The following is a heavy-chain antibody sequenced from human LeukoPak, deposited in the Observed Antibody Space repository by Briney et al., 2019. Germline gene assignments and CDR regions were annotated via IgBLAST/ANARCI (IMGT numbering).Heavy chain of an antibody. CDR1: GFTFSSYG. V-gene: IGHV3-30*18. CDR2: ISYDGSNK. CDR3: AKGSDSFWSGYLPTRS. Sequence: GGSLRLSWAASGFTFSSYGMRWVRQAPGKGLEWVAVISYDGSNKYYADSVKGRFTISRDNSKNTLDLQMNSLRAEDTAVYYCAKGSDSFWSGYLPTRSWGQGTLVTVSS. D-gene: IGHD3-3*01. J-gene: IGHJ4*02.